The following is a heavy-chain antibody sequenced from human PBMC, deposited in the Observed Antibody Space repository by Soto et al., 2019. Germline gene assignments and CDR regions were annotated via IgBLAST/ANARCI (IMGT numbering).Heavy chain of an antibody. CDR1: GFTFSDYD. D-gene: IGHD3-22*01. Sequence: PGGSLRLSCAASGFTFSDYDMSWIRQAPGKGLEWVSYTSSSGSTIYYADSVKGRFTISRDNAKNSLYLQMNSLRAEDTAVYYCARSHLYYDSSGYPDYWGQGTLVTVSS. V-gene: IGHV3-11*01. CDR3: ARSHLYYDSSGYPDY. CDR2: TSSSGSTI. J-gene: IGHJ4*02.